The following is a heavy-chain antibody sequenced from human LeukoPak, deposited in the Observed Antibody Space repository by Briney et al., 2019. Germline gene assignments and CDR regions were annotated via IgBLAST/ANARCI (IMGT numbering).Heavy chain of an antibody. D-gene: IGHD3-22*01. CDR1: GFTFDDYA. CDR2: ISWNSGSI. J-gene: IGHJ4*02. Sequence: GGSLRLSCAASGFTFDDYAMHWVRQAPGKGLEWVSGISWNSGSIGYAESVKGRFTISRDNAKNSLYLQMNSLRAEDTALYYCAKGGAFTMIVVVYLDYWGQGTLVTVSS. V-gene: IGHV3-9*01. CDR3: AKGGAFTMIVVVYLDY.